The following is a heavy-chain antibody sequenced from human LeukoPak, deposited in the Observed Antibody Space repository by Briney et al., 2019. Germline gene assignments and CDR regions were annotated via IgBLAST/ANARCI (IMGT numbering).Heavy chain of an antibody. CDR3: ARDDFLTY. CDR1: GFTFNNYW. D-gene: IGHD2/OR15-2a*01. CDR2: VGSDGSST. V-gene: IGHV3-74*01. Sequence: PGGSPRVSCAASGFTFNNYWLHWLRQAPGKLLVCVSRVGSDGSSTTYADSVKGRFTISRDNAKNTLYLQMNGLRAEDTAVYYCARDDFLTYWGQGTLVTVSS. J-gene: IGHJ4*02.